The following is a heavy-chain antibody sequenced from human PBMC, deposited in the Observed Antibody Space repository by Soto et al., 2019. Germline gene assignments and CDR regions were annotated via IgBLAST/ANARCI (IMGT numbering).Heavy chain of an antibody. CDR2: IKQDGSEK. V-gene: IGHV3-7*01. D-gene: IGHD3-16*02. Sequence: GGSLRLACAASGLTLSSSLMSWARQATGKGLEWVANIKQDGSEKYYVDSVKGRFTISRDNAKNSLYLQMNSLRAEDTAVYYCARDLNDYIWGSYRYPPRPYWGQGTLVTVSS. J-gene: IGHJ4*02. CDR3: ARDLNDYIWGSYRYPPRPY. CDR1: GLTLSSSL.